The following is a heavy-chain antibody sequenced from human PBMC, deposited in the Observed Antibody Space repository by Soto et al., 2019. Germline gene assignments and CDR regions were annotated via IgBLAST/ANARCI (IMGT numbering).Heavy chain of an antibody. CDR2: IYYSGST. CDR1: GGSISSGAYY. J-gene: IGHJ4*02. CDR3: ARMATIRGTHVGDRDY. Sequence: SETLSLTCTVSGGSISSGAYYWSWIRQHPGKGLEWIGYIYYSGSTYYNPSLKSRVTISVDTSKNQFSLKLSSVTAADTAVYYCARMATIRGTHVGDRDYWGQGTLLSVS. V-gene: IGHV4-31*03. D-gene: IGHD5-12*01.